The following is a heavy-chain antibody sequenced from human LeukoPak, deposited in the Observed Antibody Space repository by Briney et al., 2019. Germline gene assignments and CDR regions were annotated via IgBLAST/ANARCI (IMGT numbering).Heavy chain of an antibody. J-gene: IGHJ3*02. Sequence: SQTLSLTCAVSGGSISSGGYSWSWIRQPPGKGLEWIGYIYHSGSTYYNPSLKSRVTISVDRSKNQFSLKLSSVTAADTAVYYCARDDGTSDAFDIWGQGTMVTVSS. V-gene: IGHV4-30-2*01. CDR3: ARDDGTSDAFDI. D-gene: IGHD1-14*01. CDR1: GGSISSGGYS. CDR2: IYHSGST.